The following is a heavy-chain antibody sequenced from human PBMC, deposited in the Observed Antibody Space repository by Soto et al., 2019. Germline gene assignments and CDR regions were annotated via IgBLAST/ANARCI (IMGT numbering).Heavy chain of an antibody. CDR3: ARGLHYDSVSLDDY. CDR2: IIPILGIA. CDR1: GGTFSSYT. Sequence: QVQLVQSGAEVKKPGSSVKVSCKASGGTFSSYTISWVRQAPGQGLEWMGRIIPILGIAKYAQKFQGRVTINTDKSTSTAYMELSSLRSEDTAVYYCARGLHYDSVSLDDYWGQGTLVTVSS. V-gene: IGHV1-69*02. D-gene: IGHD3-22*01. J-gene: IGHJ4*02.